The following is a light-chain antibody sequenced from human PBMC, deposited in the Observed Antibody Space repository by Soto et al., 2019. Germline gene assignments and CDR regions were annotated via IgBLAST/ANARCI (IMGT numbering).Light chain of an antibody. CDR3: QSYDSSLRGSYV. Sequence: QPVLTQPPSVSGAPGQRVTISCTGSSSNIGAGYDVHWYQQLPGTAPKLLIYGNSNRPSGVPDRFSGSKSGTSASLAITGLQAEDEADYYCQSYDSSLRGSYVFGTGTKLTVL. CDR2: GNS. V-gene: IGLV1-40*01. CDR1: SSNIGAGYD. J-gene: IGLJ1*01.